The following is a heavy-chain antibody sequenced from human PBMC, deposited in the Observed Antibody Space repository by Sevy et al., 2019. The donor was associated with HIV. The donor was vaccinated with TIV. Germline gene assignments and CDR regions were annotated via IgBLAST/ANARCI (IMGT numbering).Heavy chain of an antibody. V-gene: IGHV3-30-3*01. CDR1: GFTFSSFA. CDR2: ISNDGSSK. D-gene: IGHD2-2*01. CDR3: AILGVDCVSTNCYGMRSLSFDF. J-gene: IGHJ4*02. Sequence: GGSLRLSCAASGFTFSSFAMHWVRQAPGKGLEWVAVISNDGSSKYYPDSVKGRFTISRDNAKNTLYLQMNRLRPEDTAVYFCAILGVDCVSTNCYGMRSLSFDFWGQGTLVTVSS.